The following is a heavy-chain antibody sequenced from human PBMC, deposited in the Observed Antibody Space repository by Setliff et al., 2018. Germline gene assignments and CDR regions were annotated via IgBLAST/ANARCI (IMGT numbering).Heavy chain of an antibody. Sequence: ASVKVSCKTSGYTFNTYGISWVRQAPGQGLEWMGWISCYNGDRRYAQKFQGRVTVTTDTYTGTGYMELRSLRSDDTAMYFCARFGGSCSSSSCYASDLWGQGTMVTVSS. J-gene: IGHJ3*01. CDR2: ISCYNGDR. V-gene: IGHV1-18*01. D-gene: IGHD2-2*01. CDR1: GYTFNTYG. CDR3: ARFGGSCSSSSCYASDL.